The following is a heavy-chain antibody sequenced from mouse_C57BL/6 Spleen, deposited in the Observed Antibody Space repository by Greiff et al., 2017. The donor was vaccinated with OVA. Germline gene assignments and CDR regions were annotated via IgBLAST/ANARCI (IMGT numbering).Heavy chain of an antibody. V-gene: IGHV1-54*01. D-gene: IGHD1-1*01. CDR3: ARLLRSSYAMDY. J-gene: IGHJ4*01. CDR1: GYAFTNYL. CDR2: INPGSGGT. Sequence: VQLQQSGAELVRPGTSVKVSCKASGYAFTNYLIEWVKQRPGQGLEWIGVINPGSGGTNYNEKFKGKATLTADKSSSTAYMQLSSLTSEDSAVYFCARLLRSSYAMDYWGQGTSVTVSS.